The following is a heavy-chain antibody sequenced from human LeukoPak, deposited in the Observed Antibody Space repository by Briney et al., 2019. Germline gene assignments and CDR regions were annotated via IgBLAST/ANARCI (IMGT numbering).Heavy chain of an antibody. CDR2: IYYSGST. CDR1: GGSISSSSYY. V-gene: IGHV4-39*07. CDR3: ATQDGGGYSSSLYGN. Sequence: PSETLSLTCTVSGGSISSSSYYWGWIRQPTGKGLEWIGSIYYSGSTYYNPSLKSRVTISVDTSKNQFSLKLSSVTAADTAVYYCATQDGGGYSSSLYGNWGQGTLVTVSS. D-gene: IGHD6-13*01. J-gene: IGHJ4*02.